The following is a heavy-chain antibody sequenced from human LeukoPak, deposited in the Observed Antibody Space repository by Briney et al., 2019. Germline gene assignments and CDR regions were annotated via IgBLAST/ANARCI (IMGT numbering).Heavy chain of an antibody. V-gene: IGHV3-23*01. Sequence: GGSLRLSCTASGXTFSSYAVNWVRQAPGKGLDSVSGIGAGGTFTYYADSVKGRFTVFRDNSRNTLYLQMNSLRAEDTAIYYCAKDLRSGSDYGFFDYWGQGTLVTVSS. J-gene: IGHJ4*02. CDR1: GXTFSSYA. D-gene: IGHD3-10*01. CDR2: IGAGGTFT. CDR3: AKDLRSGSDYGFFDY.